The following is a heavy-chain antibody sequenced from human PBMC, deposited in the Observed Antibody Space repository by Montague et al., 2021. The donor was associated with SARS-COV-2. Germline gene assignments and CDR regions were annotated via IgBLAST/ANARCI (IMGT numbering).Heavy chain of an antibody. D-gene: IGHD3-10*01. CDR2: IINSGSST. CDR3: ATYYYNSDHVRSA. J-gene: IGHJ5*02. V-gene: IGHV3-48*03. CDR1: GFTFSSYE. Sequence: SLRLSCPASGFTFSSYEMNWVRQAPGKGLEWISKIINSGSSTYYADSVKGRFTISRDNAKNSLYLQMNSLRAEDTAVYYCATYYYNSDHVRSAWGQGTLVTVSS.